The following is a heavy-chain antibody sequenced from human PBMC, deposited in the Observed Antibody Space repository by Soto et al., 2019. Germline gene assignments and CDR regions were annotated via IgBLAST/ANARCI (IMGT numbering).Heavy chain of an antibody. V-gene: IGHV3-30-3*01. CDR2: ISYDVSNK. J-gene: IGHJ4*02. D-gene: IGHD6-6*01. CDR1: GFTFSSYA. CDR3: AREGIAARSFDY. Sequence: QVQLVESGGGVVQPGRSLRLSCAASGFTFSSYAMHWVRQAPGKGLEWVAVISYDVSNKYYADSVKGRFTISRDNSKNTLYLQRNSLRAEDTAVYYCAREGIAARSFDYWGQVTLVTVSS.